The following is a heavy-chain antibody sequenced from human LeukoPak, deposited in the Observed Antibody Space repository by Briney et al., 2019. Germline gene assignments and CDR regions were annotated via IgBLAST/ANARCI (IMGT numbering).Heavy chain of an antibody. J-gene: IGHJ4*02. D-gene: IGHD5-24*01. CDR1: GGSISSYY. Sequence: PSETLSLTCTVSGGSISSYYWSWIRQPPGKGLEWIGYIYYSGSTNYNPSLKSQVTISVDTSKNQFSLKLSSVTAADTAVYYCARDSRDGYNEAWAFDYWGQGTLVTVSS. CDR3: ARDSRDGYNEAWAFDY. CDR2: IYYSGST. V-gene: IGHV4-59*01.